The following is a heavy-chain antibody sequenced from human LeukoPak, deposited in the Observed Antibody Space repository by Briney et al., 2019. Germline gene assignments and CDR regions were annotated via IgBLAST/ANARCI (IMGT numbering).Heavy chain of an antibody. J-gene: IGHJ4*02. Sequence: PGGSLRLSCAASGFTFSTYWMTWVRQAPGKGLEWVANINDDGSEKSYEDSVKGRFTISRDNSKNTVSLQMNSLRAEDTAVYFYARDKAWDKNMVALSHWGQGTLVTVSS. CDR1: GFTFSTYW. CDR2: INDDGSEK. D-gene: IGHD2-15*01. CDR3: ARDKAWDKNMVALSH. V-gene: IGHV3-7*01.